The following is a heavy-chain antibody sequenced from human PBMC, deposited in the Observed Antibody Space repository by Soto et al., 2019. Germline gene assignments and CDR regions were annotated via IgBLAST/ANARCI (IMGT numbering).Heavy chain of an antibody. J-gene: IGHJ4*02. CDR1: GFTFSSYG. D-gene: IGHD1-26*01. CDR3: AKAQEVGATTPFDY. CDR2: ISGSGGST. Sequence: SGGSLRLSCAASGFTFSSYGMSWVRQAPGKGLEWVSAISGSGGSTYYADSVKGRFTISRDNSKNTLYLQMNSLRAEDTAVYYCAKAQEVGATTPFDYWGQRTLVTVSS. V-gene: IGHV3-23*01.